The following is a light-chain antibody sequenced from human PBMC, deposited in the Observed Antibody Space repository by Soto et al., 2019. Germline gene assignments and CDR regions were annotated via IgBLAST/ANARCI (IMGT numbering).Light chain of an antibody. CDR3: QHYNSYGT. CDR2: KTS. Sequence: DIQMTQSPSTLSASVGDRVTIACRASQTISSWVAWYQQKPGKAPRLLIYKTSSLESGVLSRFSGSGSGTEFTLTISGLQPDDFASYYCQHYNSYGTFGQGTKVDIK. J-gene: IGKJ1*01. V-gene: IGKV1-5*03. CDR1: QTISSW.